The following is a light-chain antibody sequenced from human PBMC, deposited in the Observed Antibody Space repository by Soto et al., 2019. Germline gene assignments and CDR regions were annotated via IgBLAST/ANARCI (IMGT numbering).Light chain of an antibody. CDR2: DAS. CDR3: QQYGSSPIT. Sequence: EVVLTQSPATLSLSPGERATLSCGASQRISSSYLAWYQLKPGLAPRLLIYDASTRATGIPDRFSGSVSGTDFTLTISRLEPEDFVVYYCQQYGSSPITFGQGTRLEIK. V-gene: IGKV3D-20*01. J-gene: IGKJ5*01. CDR1: QRISSSY.